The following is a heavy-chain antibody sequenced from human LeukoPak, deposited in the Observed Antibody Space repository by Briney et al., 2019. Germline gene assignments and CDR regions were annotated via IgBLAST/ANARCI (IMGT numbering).Heavy chain of an antibody. CDR1: GGSISSGSYY. J-gene: IGHJ4*02. Sequence: SGTLSLTCTVAGGSISSGSYYWSWIRQPAGKGLEWIGRIYTSGSTNYNPSLKSRVTISVDTSKNQFSLKLSSVTAADTAVYYCACIVVVLAANPLVDYWGQGTLVTVFS. V-gene: IGHV4-61*02. CDR2: IYTSGST. D-gene: IGHD2-2*01. CDR3: ACIVVVLAANPLVDY.